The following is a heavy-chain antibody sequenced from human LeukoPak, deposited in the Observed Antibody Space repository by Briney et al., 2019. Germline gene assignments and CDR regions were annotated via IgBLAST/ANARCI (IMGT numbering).Heavy chain of an antibody. CDR1: GFTFSGSA. Sequence: GGSLRLSCAASGFTFSGSAIHWVRQSSGKGLEWVGQIDKKDKGYATAKAYAASLKGRFTISRDDSINTEYLQMKSLKTEDTALYYCTRDSGTYNWFDPWGQGTLVTVSS. CDR2: IDKKDKGYATAK. J-gene: IGHJ5*02. V-gene: IGHV3-73*01. CDR3: TRDSGTYNWFDP. D-gene: IGHD1-26*01.